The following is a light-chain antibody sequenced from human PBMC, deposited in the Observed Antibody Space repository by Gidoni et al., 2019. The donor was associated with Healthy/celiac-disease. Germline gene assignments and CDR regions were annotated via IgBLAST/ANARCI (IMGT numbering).Light chain of an antibody. CDR1: QSLLHSNGYNY. CDR3: MQALPLT. V-gene: IGKV2-28*01. J-gene: IGKJ4*01. CDR2: LGS. Sequence: DIVMTQSPLSLPVTPGEPASISCRSSQSLLHSNGYNYLDWYQQKPGQSPQLLIYLGSNRASGVPDRFSGSGSGTDFTLKISRVEAEDVGVYYCMQALPLTFGGGTKVEIK.